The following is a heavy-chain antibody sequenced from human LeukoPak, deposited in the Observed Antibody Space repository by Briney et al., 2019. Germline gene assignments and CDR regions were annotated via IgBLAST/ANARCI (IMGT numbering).Heavy chain of an antibody. J-gene: IGHJ4*02. CDR1: GFTFSSIA. CDR2: IRSKAYGGTP. V-gene: IGHV3-49*04. D-gene: IGHD2-15*01. Sequence: GGSLRLSCAASGFTFSSIAMTWVRQAPGKGLEWVGFIRSKAYGGTPEYAASVKGRFAISRDDSRSIAYLQMNSPKPDDTAVYYCTRAGRYCSGGSCYSFYWGQGTLVTVSS. CDR3: TRAGRYCSGGSCYSFY.